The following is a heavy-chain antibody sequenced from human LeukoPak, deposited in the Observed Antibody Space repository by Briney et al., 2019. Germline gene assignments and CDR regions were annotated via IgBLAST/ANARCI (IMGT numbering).Heavy chain of an antibody. J-gene: IGHJ6*02. CDR2: IRYDGSNK. V-gene: IGHV3-30*02. CDR1: GFTFSSYA. CDR3: ARFIAVAGTRGVYYYYGMDV. Sequence: PGGSLRLSCAASGFTFSSYAMHWVRQAPGKGLEWVAFIRYDGSNKYYADSVKGRFTISRDNSKNTLYLEMNSLRTEDTAVYYCARFIAVAGTRGVYYYYGMDVWGQGTTVTVSS. D-gene: IGHD6-19*01.